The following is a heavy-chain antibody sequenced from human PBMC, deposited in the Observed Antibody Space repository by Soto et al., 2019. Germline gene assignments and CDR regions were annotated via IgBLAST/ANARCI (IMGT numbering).Heavy chain of an antibody. J-gene: IGHJ4*02. CDR3: ARGYCSSTSCPGPYYFDY. Sequence: ASLKVSCKASGYTFTSYGISWVRQAPGQGLEWMGWISAYNGNTNYAQKLQGRVTMTTDTSTSTAYMELRSLRSDDTAVYYCARGYCSSTSCPGPYYFDYWGQGTLVTVSS. D-gene: IGHD2-2*01. CDR1: GYTFTSYG. V-gene: IGHV1-18*01. CDR2: ISAYNGNT.